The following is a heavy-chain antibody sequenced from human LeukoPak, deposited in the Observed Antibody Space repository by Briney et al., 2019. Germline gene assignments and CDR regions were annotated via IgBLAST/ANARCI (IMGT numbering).Heavy chain of an antibody. CDR1: GFTFSSYW. CDR2: IKQDGSVE. Sequence: GGSLRLSCAASGFTFSSYWMSWVRQAPGKGLEWVANIKQDGSVEYYVVSVKGRLTISRDNAKESLYLQMNSLRAEDTAVYYCARIGYSGSSFDFWGQGTLVTVSS. CDR3: ARIGYSGSSFDF. J-gene: IGHJ4*02. D-gene: IGHD6-6*01. V-gene: IGHV3-7*05.